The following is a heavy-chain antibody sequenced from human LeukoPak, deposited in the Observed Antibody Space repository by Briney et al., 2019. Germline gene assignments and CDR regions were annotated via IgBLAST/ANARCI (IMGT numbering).Heavy chain of an antibody. CDR1: GFTFSSYG. J-gene: IGHJ4*02. CDR3: ARADTAMVTEYYFDH. CDR2: IWYDGSNK. D-gene: IGHD5-18*01. V-gene: IGHV3-33*01. Sequence: GGSLRLSCAASGFTFSSYGMHWVRQAPGKGLEWVAVIWYDGSNKYYADSVKGRFTISRDNSKNTLYLQMNSLRAEDAAVYYCARADTAMVTEYYFDHWGQGTLVTVSS.